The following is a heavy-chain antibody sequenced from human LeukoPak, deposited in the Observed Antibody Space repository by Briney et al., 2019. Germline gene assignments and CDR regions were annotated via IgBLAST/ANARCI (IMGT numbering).Heavy chain of an antibody. CDR3: TRDASNGWQDLGAFDI. Sequence: GGSLRLSCTASAFTFGDYAMSWVRQAPGKGLEWVGFIRSKAYGGTIEYAASVKGRFTISRDDSKSIAYLQMNSLKIDDTAVYYRTRDASNGWQDLGAFDIWGQGTMVTVSS. J-gene: IGHJ3*02. CDR1: AFTFGDYA. V-gene: IGHV3-49*04. CDR2: IRSKAYGGTI. D-gene: IGHD6-19*01.